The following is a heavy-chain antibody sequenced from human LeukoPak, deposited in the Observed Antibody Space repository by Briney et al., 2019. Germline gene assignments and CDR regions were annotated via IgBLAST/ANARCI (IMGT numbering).Heavy chain of an antibody. J-gene: IGHJ4*02. V-gene: IGHV4-59*12. D-gene: IGHD3-16*01. CDR3: ARDEYAYGGRTHPYFFDY. CDR1: GGSISSYY. Sequence: SETLSLTCTVSGGSISSYYWSWIRQPPGKGLEWMGYIYYSGSTDYKPSLKSRVTISVDTSKNQFSLRLSSVTAADRAMYYCARDEYAYGGRTHPYFFDYWGQGTLVTVSS. CDR2: IYYSGST.